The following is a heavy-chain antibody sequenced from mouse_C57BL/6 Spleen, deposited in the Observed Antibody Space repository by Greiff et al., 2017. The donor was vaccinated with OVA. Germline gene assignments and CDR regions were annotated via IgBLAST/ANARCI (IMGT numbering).Heavy chain of an antibody. CDR1: GYAFSSYW. D-gene: IGHD1-1*01. CDR3: ARYYYGSSWAMDY. V-gene: IGHV1-80*01. Sequence: QVQLQQSGAELVKPGASVTISCKASGYAFSSYWMNWVKQRPGKGLEWIGQIYPGDGDTNYNGKFKGKATLTADKSSSTAYMQLSSLTSEDSAVYFCARYYYGSSWAMDYWGQGTSVTVSS. J-gene: IGHJ4*01. CDR2: IYPGDGDT.